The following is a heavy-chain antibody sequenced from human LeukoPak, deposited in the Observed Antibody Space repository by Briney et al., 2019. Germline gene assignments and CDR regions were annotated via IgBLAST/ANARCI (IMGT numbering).Heavy chain of an antibody. J-gene: IGHJ3*02. V-gene: IGHV4-38-2*02. CDR3: ARGDGGSTFDI. D-gene: IGHD4-23*01. CDR2: IYHSGST. CDR1: GYSISSGYY. Sequence: SETLSLTCTVSGYSISSGYYWGWLRQPPGKGLEWIGSIYHSGSTYYNPSLKSRVTISVDTSKNQFSLKLSSVTAADTAVYYCARGDGGSTFDIWGQGTMVTVSS.